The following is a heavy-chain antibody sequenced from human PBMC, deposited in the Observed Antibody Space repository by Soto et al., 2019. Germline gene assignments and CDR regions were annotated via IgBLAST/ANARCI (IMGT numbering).Heavy chain of an antibody. CDR2: IIPIFGTA. Sequence: SVKVSCKASGYTFNTFGITWVRQAPGQGLEWMGGIIPIFGTANYAQKFQGRVTITADESTSTAYMELSSLRSEDTAVYYCARKQPDYGGNGYYFDYWGQGTLVTVSS. CDR1: GYTFNTFG. V-gene: IGHV1-69*13. J-gene: IGHJ4*02. D-gene: IGHD4-17*01. CDR3: ARKQPDYGGNGYYFDY.